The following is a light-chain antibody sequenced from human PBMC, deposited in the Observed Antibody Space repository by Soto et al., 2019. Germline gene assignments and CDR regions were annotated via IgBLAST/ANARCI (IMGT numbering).Light chain of an antibody. CDR1: SSNIGSNY. J-gene: IGLJ2*01. CDR3: AAWDDSLKGVI. V-gene: IGLV1-47*01. CDR2: RND. Sequence: QSVLTQPPSASETPGQRVTISCSGSSSNIGSNYVYWYQQLPGTAPKLLIYRNDQRASGVPDRFSGSKSGTSASLAISGLQSDDESDFYCAAWDDSLKGVIFGGGTKLTVL.